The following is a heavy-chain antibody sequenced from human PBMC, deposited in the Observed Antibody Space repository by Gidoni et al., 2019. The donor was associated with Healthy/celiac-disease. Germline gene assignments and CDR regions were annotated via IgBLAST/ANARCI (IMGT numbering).Heavy chain of an antibody. D-gene: IGHD5-18*01. J-gene: IGHJ6*02. CDR1: GFTVRSNY. CDR3: ARDLSGYSYGTVYYGMDV. V-gene: IGHV3-66*02. Sequence: EVQLVESGGGLVQPGGSLRLSCAASGFTVRSNYMSWVRQAPGKGLEWVSVIYSGGSTYYADSVKGRFTISRDNSKNTLYLQMNSLRAEDTAVYYCARDLSGYSYGTVYYGMDVWGQGTTVTVSS. CDR2: IYSGGST.